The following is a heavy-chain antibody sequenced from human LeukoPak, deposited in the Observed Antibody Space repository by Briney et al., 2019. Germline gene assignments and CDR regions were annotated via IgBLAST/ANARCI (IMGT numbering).Heavy chain of an antibody. CDR2: INGGASAT. Sequence: GGSLRLSCAASGFTFSTYAMSWVRQAPGKGLEWVSAINGGASATYYADSVKGRFTISRDNSKNTLYLQMNSLRAEDTAVYYCAKPPNDYSNYPFDDWGQGTLVTVSS. CDR1: GFTFSTYA. D-gene: IGHD4-11*01. V-gene: IGHV3-23*01. J-gene: IGHJ4*02. CDR3: AKPPNDYSNYPFDD.